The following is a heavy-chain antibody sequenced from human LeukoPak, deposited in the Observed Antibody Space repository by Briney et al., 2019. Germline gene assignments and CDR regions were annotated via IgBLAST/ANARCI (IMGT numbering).Heavy chain of an antibody. CDR1: GVSISTRTYY. V-gene: IGHV4-39*01. J-gene: IGHJ5*02. CDR2: IYYTGNT. CDR3: ARQGDTSSWYNWFDP. D-gene: IGHD6-13*01. Sequence: SETLSLTCTVPGVSISTRTYYWAWIRQPPGKGLEWIGSIYYTGNTNYNPSLKSRVTISVDTSKNQFSLKVTSVTAADTAVYYCARQGDTSSWYNWFDPWGQGTLVTVST.